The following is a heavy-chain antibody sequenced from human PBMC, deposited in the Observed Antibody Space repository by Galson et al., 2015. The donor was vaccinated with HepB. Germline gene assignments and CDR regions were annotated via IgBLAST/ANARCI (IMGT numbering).Heavy chain of an antibody. D-gene: IGHD1-26*01. Sequence: PALVKPTQTLTLTCTFSGFSLSTSGMCVSWIRQPPGKALEWLALIDWDDDKYYSTSLKTRLTISKDTSKNQVVLTMTNMDPVDTATYYCARIPPNSGSYYGAFDIWGQGTMVTVSS. CDR3: ARIPPNSGSYYGAFDI. CDR1: GFSLSTSGMC. CDR2: IDWDDDK. J-gene: IGHJ3*02. V-gene: IGHV2-70*01.